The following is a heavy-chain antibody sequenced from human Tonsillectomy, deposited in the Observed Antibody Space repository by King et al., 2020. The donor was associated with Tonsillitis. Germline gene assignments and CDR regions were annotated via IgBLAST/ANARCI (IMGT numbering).Heavy chain of an antibody. CDR1: GFTFSSYA. J-gene: IGHJ3*02. Sequence: VQLVESGGGLVQRGGSLRLSCAASGFTFSSYAMTWVRQAPGKGLEWVSGISGSGGGTYYADSVKGRFTISRDNSKNTLYLQMNSLRAEGTAVYYCAKVFSSSWYEAFDIWGQGTMVTVSS. CDR3: AKVFSSSWYEAFDI. V-gene: IGHV3-23*04. CDR2: ISGSGGGT. D-gene: IGHD6-13*01.